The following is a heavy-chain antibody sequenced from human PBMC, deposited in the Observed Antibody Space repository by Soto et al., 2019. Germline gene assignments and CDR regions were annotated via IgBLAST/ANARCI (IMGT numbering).Heavy chain of an antibody. CDR2: INAGNGNT. V-gene: IGHV1-3*01. CDR1: GYTFTSYA. CDR3: AKYSSGRYYIDY. J-gene: IGHJ4*02. D-gene: IGHD6-19*01. Sequence: ASVKVSCKASGYTFTSYAMHWVRQAPGQRLEWMGWINAGNGNTKYSQKFQGRVTITRDTSASTAYMELSSLRSEDTAVYYCAKYSSGRYYIDYWCQGTLGTVSS.